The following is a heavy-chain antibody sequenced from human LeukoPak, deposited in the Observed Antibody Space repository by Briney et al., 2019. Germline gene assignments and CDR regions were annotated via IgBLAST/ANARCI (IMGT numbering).Heavy chain of an antibody. CDR3: ARAAAASGTIDY. J-gene: IGHJ4*02. V-gene: IGHV4-59*13. CDR1: GXSISDYY. D-gene: IGHD6-13*01. CDR2: IYHSVTT. Sequence: TLSLTCTVSGXSISDYYWSWVRQPPGKGLEWVGYIYHSVTTNYNPSLKSRVTISVGTSKNQFSLNLSSLTAADTAVYYCARAAAASGTIDYWGQGTLVTVSS.